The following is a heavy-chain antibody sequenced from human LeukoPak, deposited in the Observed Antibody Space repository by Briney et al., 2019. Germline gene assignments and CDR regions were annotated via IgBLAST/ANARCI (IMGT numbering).Heavy chain of an antibody. D-gene: IGHD3-16*02. Sequence: GGFLRLSCVAPGFTFRASAMSWVRQGPGKGLEWVSGISGSGGSTYNADSVKGRFTSSRNNSKDTLFLQMNILRAEDTAVYYCAKHDPWGVIVPFDFWGQGTLVTVSS. CDR1: GFTFRASA. CDR3: AKHDPWGVIVPFDF. CDR2: ISGSGGST. V-gene: IGHV3-23*01. J-gene: IGHJ4*02.